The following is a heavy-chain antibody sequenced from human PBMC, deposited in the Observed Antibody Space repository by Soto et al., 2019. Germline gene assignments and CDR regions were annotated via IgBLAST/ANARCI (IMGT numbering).Heavy chain of an antibody. CDR2: ISWNSGSI. V-gene: IGHV3-9*01. J-gene: IGHJ5*02. CDR3: AKDGSSSWYRGKYNWFDP. CDR1: GFTFDDYA. D-gene: IGHD6-13*01. Sequence: EVQLVESGGGLVQPGRSLRLSCAASGFTFDDYAMHWVRRAPGKGLEWVSGISWNSGSIGYADSVKGRFTISRDNAKNSLYLQMDSLRAEDTALYYCAKDGSSSWYRGKYNWFDPWGQGTLVTVSS.